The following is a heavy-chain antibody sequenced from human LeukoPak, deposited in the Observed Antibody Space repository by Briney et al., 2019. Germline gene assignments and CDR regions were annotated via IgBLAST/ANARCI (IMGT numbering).Heavy chain of an antibody. V-gene: IGHV3-33*08. Sequence: GGSLRLSCAASGFTFSSYWMHWVRQAPGKGLEWVAVIWYDGSNKYYADSVKGRFTISRDNSKNTLYLQMNSLRAEDTAVYYCARDQNDYGDYVFDYWGQGTLVTVSS. CDR2: IWYDGSNK. J-gene: IGHJ4*02. CDR1: GFTFSSYW. CDR3: ARDQNDYGDYVFDY. D-gene: IGHD4-17*01.